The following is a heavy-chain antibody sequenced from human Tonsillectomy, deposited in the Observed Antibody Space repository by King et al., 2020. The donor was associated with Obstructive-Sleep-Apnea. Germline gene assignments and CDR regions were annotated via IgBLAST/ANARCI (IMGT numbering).Heavy chain of an antibody. J-gene: IGHJ5*02. CDR3: ARDPSSTVVTPEGWFDP. Sequence: QLQESGPGLVKPSETLSLTCTVSGGSISSSSYYWGWIRQPPGKGLEWIGSIYYSGSTYYNPSLKSRVTISVDTSKNQFSLKLSSVTAADTAVYYCARDPSSTVVTPEGWFDPWGQGTLVTVSS. V-gene: IGHV4-39*07. CDR1: GGSISSSSYY. CDR2: IYYSGST. D-gene: IGHD4-23*01.